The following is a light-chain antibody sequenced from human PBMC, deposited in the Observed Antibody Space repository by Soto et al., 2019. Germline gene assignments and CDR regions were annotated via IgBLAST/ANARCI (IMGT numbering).Light chain of an antibody. J-gene: IGKJ5*01. Sequence: EIVLTQSPGTLSLSPGDRATLSCRASQSVSSTYIAWYQQKPGQAPRLLIYGASSRATGIPDRFSGSGSGTDFTLTISRLEPEDFAVYYFQQYGSSPTFGQGTRLE. CDR3: QQYGSSPT. CDR2: GAS. CDR1: QSVSSTY. V-gene: IGKV3-20*01.